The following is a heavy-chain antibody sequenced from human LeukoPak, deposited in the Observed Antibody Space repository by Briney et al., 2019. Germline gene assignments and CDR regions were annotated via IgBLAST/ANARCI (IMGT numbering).Heavy chain of an antibody. CDR1: GGSISSYY. D-gene: IGHD1-26*01. J-gene: IGHJ3*02. CDR3: ARRGRSGFSGSYFGRTPIAFDI. CDR2: IYYSGST. V-gene: IGHV4-59*08. Sequence: SETLSLTCTVSGGSISSYYWSWIRHPPGKGLEWIGYIYYSGSTNYNPSLKSRVPISVDTSKNQFSLKLSSVTAADTAVYYCARRGRSGFSGSYFGRTPIAFDIWGQGTMVTVSS.